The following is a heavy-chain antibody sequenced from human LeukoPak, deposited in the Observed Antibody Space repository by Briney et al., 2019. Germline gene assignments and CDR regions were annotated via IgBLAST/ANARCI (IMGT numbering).Heavy chain of an antibody. V-gene: IGHV3-74*01. Sequence: GGSLRLSCAASGFTFSSYSMSWVRQAPGKGLVWVSRINDDGSGTTYADSVKGRFTISRDNAKNTLYLQMKSLRAEDTAVYYCVKGGNWFDPWGQGTLVTVSS. CDR3: VKGGNWFDP. CDR2: INDDGSGT. CDR1: GFTFSSYS. J-gene: IGHJ5*02.